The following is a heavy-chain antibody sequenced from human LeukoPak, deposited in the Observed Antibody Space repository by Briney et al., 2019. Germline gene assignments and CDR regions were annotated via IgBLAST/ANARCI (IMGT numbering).Heavy chain of an antibody. J-gene: IGHJ6*02. D-gene: IGHD3-3*01. Sequence: ASVEVSCKASGYTFTSYDINWVRQATGQGLEWLGRMNPNSGDTGYAQKFQGRVTMTRNTSISTAYMELSSLRSEDTAVYYCARARNAITIFGVVTVRGGMDVWGQGTTVTVSS. CDR2: MNPNSGDT. CDR3: ARARNAITIFGVVTVRGGMDV. V-gene: IGHV1-8*01. CDR1: GYTFTSYD.